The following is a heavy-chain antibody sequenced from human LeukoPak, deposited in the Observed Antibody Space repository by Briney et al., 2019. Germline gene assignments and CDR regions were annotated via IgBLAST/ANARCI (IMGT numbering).Heavy chain of an antibody. CDR2: IYSGGTT. J-gene: IGHJ5*02. V-gene: IGHV3-53*01. Sequence: TGGSVRLSCAASGFTVNSNYMSWFRQAPGQGLEWVSIIYSGGTTHYADSVKGRFTISRDNTKNTLYLQMDSLRAEDTAVYYCARTYYSGSGTYQRWFDPWGQGTLVTVSS. CDR3: ARTYYSGSGTYQRWFDP. D-gene: IGHD3-10*01. CDR1: GFTVNSNY.